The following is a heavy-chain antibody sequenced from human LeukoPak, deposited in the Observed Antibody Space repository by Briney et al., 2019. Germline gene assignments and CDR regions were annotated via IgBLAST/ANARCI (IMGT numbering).Heavy chain of an antibody. Sequence: GGSLRLSCAASGFTFSSYWMSWVRQAPGKGLEWVANIKQDGSEKYYVDSVKGRFTISRDNAKNSLYQQMNSLRAEDTAVYYCAREYYDFWSGPSRGPYYYYMDVWGKGTTVTVSS. CDR1: GFTFSSYW. CDR2: IKQDGSEK. D-gene: IGHD3-3*01. V-gene: IGHV3-7*01. J-gene: IGHJ6*03. CDR3: AREYYDFWSGPSRGPYYYYMDV.